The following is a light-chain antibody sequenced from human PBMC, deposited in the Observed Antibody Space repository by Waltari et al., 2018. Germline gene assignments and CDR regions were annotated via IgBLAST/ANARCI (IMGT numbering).Light chain of an antibody. CDR1: QSVSSN. J-gene: IGKJ1*01. V-gene: IGKV3-15*01. Sequence: EIVMTQSPATLSVSPGERATLSCTASQSVSSNLAWSQQKPGQAPRLLIYGASTRATGIPARFSGSGSGTAFTLTISSMQSEDFAVYYCQQYNNWPRTFGQGTKVEIK. CDR3: QQYNNWPRT. CDR2: GAS.